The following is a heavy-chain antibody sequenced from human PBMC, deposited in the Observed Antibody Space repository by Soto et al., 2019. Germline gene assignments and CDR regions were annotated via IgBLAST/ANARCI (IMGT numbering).Heavy chain of an antibody. Sequence: PGGSLRLSCAASGFTFSSYGMHWVRQAPGKGLEWVAVIWYDGSNKYYADSVKGRFTISRDNSKNTLYMQMNSMRAEDTAVYYCAKPTLRPDHYYGMDVSCQGTTLTGSS. CDR2: IWYDGSNK. CDR3: AKPTLRPDHYYGMDV. CDR1: GFTFSSYG. V-gene: IGHV3-33*06. J-gene: IGHJ6*02.